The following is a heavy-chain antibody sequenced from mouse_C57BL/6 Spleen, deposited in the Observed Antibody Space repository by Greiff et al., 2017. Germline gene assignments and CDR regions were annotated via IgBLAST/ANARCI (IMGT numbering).Heavy chain of an antibody. Sequence: QVQLQQSGAELVRPGTSVKLSCKASGYTFTSYWMHWVKQRPGQGLEWIGVIDPSDSYTNYNQKFKGKATLTVDTSSSTAYMQLSSLTSEDSAVYYCARQGTTGGYFDYWGQGTTLTVSS. CDR2: IDPSDSYT. CDR1: GYTFTSYW. V-gene: IGHV1-59*01. D-gene: IGHD1-1*01. J-gene: IGHJ2*01. CDR3: ARQGTTGGYFDY.